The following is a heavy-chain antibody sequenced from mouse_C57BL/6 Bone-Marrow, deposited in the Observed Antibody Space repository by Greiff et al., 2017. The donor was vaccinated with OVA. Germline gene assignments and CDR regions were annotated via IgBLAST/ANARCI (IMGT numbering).Heavy chain of an antibody. D-gene: IGHD1-1*01. CDR1: GYTFTSYW. CDR2: IPPNSGST. J-gene: IGHJ1*03. V-gene: IGHV1-64*01. Sequence: QVQLQQPGAELVKPGASVKLSCKASGYTFTSYWMHWVKQRPGQGLEWIGMIPPNSGSTNYNEKFKSKATLTVDKSSCTAYMQLSSLTPEDSAVYYCARCYYYGSSDGRFDVWGTGTTVTVSS. CDR3: ARCYYYGSSDGRFDV.